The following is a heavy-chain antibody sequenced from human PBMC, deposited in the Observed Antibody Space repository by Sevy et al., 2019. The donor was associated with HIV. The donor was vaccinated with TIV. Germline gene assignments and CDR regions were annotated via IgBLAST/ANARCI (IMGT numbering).Heavy chain of an antibody. CDR2: IRSEVYGGTT. Sequence: GGSLRLSCTASGFTFGEYSMSWFRQAPGKGLEWVSFIRSEVYGGTTEYAASVKGRFTISRDDSKSIAYLQMSSLKTEDTAVYYCTRDRRVYADYGVDYWGQGTLVTVSS. CDR1: GFTFGEYS. D-gene: IGHD4-17*01. J-gene: IGHJ4*02. V-gene: IGHV3-49*03. CDR3: TRDRRVYADYGVDY.